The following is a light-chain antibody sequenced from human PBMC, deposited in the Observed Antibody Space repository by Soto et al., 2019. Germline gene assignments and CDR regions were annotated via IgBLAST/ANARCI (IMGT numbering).Light chain of an antibody. CDR3: QQYNNWPPGRT. Sequence: EVVMRQSPATLSVSPGECATLSCRASQGIGDTLAWYQHKPGQTPRLLIYDTSTRATGVPTRFSGSRSGAEFTLTINSLQSEDFAVYYCQQYNNWPPGRTFGQGTKVDIK. CDR1: QGIGDT. J-gene: IGKJ1*01. V-gene: IGKV3-15*01. CDR2: DTS.